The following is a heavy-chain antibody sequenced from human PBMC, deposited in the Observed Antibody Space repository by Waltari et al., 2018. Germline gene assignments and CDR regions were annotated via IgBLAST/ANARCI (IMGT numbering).Heavy chain of an antibody. V-gene: IGHV3-23*03. CDR2: IYSGGST. CDR3: AKGTYGDYDVVDY. CDR1: GFTFSSYA. J-gene: IGHJ4*02. D-gene: IGHD4-17*01. Sequence: EVQLLESGGGLVQPGGSLRLSCAASGFTFSSYAMSWVRQAPGKGLGWVSVIYSGGSTYYADSVKGRFTISRDNSKNTLYLQMNSLRAEDTAVYYCAKGTYGDYDVVDYWGQGTLVTVSS.